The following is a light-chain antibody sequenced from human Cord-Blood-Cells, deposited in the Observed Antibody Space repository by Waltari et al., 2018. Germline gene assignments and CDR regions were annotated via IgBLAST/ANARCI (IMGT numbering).Light chain of an antibody. CDR2: DVS. CDR1: SSDVGGYNY. CDR3: SSYTSSSTYV. Sequence: QSALTQPASVSGSPGQSITISCTGTSSDVGGYNYVSWYQQHPGKAPKPMIHDVSKRPSGVSYLFSGSKSGNTASLTISGLQAEDEADDYCSSYTSSSTYVFGTGTKVTVL. J-gene: IGLJ1*01. V-gene: IGLV2-14*01.